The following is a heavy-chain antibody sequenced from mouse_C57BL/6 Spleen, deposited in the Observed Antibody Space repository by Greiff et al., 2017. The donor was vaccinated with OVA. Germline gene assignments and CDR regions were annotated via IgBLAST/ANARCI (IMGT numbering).Heavy chain of an antibody. J-gene: IGHJ1*03. CDR2: ISDGGSYT. CDR3: ARDGQGRGYFDV. Sequence: EVQGVESGGGLVKPGGSLKLSCAASGFTFSSYAMSWVRQTPEKRLEWVATISDGGSYTYYPDNVKGRFTISRDNAKNNLYLQMSHLKSEDTAMYYCARDGQGRGYFDVWGTGTTVTVSS. V-gene: IGHV5-4*01. CDR1: GFTFSSYA. D-gene: IGHD3-3*01.